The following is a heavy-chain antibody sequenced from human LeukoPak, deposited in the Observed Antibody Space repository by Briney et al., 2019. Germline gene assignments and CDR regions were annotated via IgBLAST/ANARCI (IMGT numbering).Heavy chain of an antibody. CDR3: AKDFEDSYPP. J-gene: IGHJ5*02. CDR1: GFTFNTYG. D-gene: IGHD5-18*01. CDR2: IDGTSTRT. V-gene: IGHV3-23*01. Sequence: GGSLRLSCAASGFTFNTYGMHWVRQAPGKGLEWVSEIDGTSTRTYYADSVGGRFTISRDNSKNTLYLQMNSLRAEDTAVYYCAKDFEDSYPPWGQGTLVTVSS.